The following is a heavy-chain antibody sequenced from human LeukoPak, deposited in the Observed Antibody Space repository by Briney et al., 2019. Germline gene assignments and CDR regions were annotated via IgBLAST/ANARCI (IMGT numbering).Heavy chain of an antibody. CDR2: INHSGST. D-gene: IGHD5-18*01. CDR1: GGSFSGYY. CDR3: ARGGYSYGLFAAFDI. V-gene: IGHV4-34*01. J-gene: IGHJ3*02. Sequence: SETLSLTCAVYGGSFSGYYWSWIRQPPGKGLEWIGEINHSGSTNYNPTLKSRVTISVDTSKSQFSLKLSSVTAADTAVYYCARGGYSYGLFAAFDIWGQGTMVTVSS.